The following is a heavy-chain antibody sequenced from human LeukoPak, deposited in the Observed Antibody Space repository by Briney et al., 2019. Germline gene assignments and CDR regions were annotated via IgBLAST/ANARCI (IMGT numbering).Heavy chain of an antibody. CDR2: ISGSGGST. CDR1: GFTFRSYA. V-gene: IGHV3-23*01. Sequence: GGSLRLSCGASGFTFRSYAMSWVRQAPGKGLEWVSAISGSGGSTYYADSVKGRFTISRDNSKNTLYLQMNSLRAEDTAVYYCAKDLGGEGGSGFPGYWGQGTLVTVSS. J-gene: IGHJ4*02. CDR3: AKDLGGEGGSGFPGY. D-gene: IGHD3-10*01.